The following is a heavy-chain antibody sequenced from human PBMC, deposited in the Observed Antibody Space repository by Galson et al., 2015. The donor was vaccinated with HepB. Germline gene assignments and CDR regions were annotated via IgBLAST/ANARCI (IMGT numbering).Heavy chain of an antibody. CDR2: IWYDGSNK. D-gene: IGHD6-19*01. CDR1: GFTFSSYW. J-gene: IGHJ4*02. CDR3: ARDCRRYSSGWPKYYFDY. V-gene: IGHV3-33*08. Sequence: SLRLSCAASGFTFSSYWMSWVRQAPGKGLEWVAVIWYDGSNKYYADSVKGRFTISRDNSKNTLYLQMNSLRAEDTAVYYCARDCRRYSSGWPKYYFDYWGQGTLVTVSS.